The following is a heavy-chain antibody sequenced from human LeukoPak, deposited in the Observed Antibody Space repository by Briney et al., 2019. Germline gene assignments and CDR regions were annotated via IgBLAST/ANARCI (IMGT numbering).Heavy chain of an antibody. J-gene: IGHJ4*02. CDR3: AMLDYYGVDY. CDR1: GFTFSSYS. V-gene: IGHV3-23*01. CDR2: ISGSGGST. D-gene: IGHD3-10*01. Sequence: PGGSLRLSCAASGFTFSSYSMNWVRQAPGKGLEWVSAISGSGGSTYYADSVKGRFTISRDNSKNTLYLQMNSLRAEDTAVYYCAMLDYYGVDYWGQGTLVTVSS.